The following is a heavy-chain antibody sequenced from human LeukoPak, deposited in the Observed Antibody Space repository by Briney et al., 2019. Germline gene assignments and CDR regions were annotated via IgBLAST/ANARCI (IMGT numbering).Heavy chain of an antibody. V-gene: IGHV1-2*07. CDR1: GDTFTDYY. J-gene: IGHJ4*02. CDR2: INPNSGVT. Sequence: GASVKVSCKASGDTFTDYYIHWVRQAPGQGLEWMGWINPNSGVTNYVHKFQGRVTMTRDTSISTAYMELRSLRSDDTAVYYCAGGNRYCTGTSCYSIDYWGQGTLVTVSS. CDR3: AGGNRYCTGTSCYSIDY. D-gene: IGHD2-2*01.